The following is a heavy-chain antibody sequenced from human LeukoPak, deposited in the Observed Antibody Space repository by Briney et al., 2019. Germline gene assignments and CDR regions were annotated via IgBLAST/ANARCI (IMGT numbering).Heavy chain of an antibody. D-gene: IGHD3-10*01. V-gene: IGHV3-48*03. J-gene: IGHJ5*01. CDR3: VRGGEGSGSSWFDS. CDR1: GFTFSSYE. CDR2: ISTSGST. Sequence: PGGSLRLSCAASGFTFSSYEMNWVRQAPGKGLEWVSDISTSGSTSYRDSVRGRFTISRDNAMNSLSLQMNSLRHEGTALYYCVRGGEGSGSSWFDSWGQGALVTVSS.